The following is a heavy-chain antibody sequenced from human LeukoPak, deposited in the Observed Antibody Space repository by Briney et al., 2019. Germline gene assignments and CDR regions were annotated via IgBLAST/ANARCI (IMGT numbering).Heavy chain of an antibody. Sequence: ASVKVSCKASGYTFTSYGFSWRRLAPRQGLEWMGWIRAYNGNTNYEQKLQGRVTITTDTSTSTAYMELRSLRSDDTAVYYCARVTVPAAIFGFGPWGQGTLVTVSS. CDR3: ARVTVPAAIFGFGP. CDR1: GYTFTSYG. J-gene: IGHJ5*02. CDR2: IRAYNGNT. V-gene: IGHV1-18*01. D-gene: IGHD2-2*01.